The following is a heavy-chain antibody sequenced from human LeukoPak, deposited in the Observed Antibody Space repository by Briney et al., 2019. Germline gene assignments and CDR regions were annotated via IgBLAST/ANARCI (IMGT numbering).Heavy chain of an antibody. Sequence: GGSLRLSCAASGFTFSIYWMSWVRQAPGKGLEWVANIKQEGSETYYVDSVKGRFTISRDNATNSLYLQMNSLRAEDTAVYYCARDLVVVVAATPDAEYFQHWGQGTLVTVSS. CDR2: IKQEGSET. CDR1: GFTFSIYW. CDR3: ARDLVVVVAATPDAEYFQH. J-gene: IGHJ1*01. V-gene: IGHV3-7*01. D-gene: IGHD2-15*01.